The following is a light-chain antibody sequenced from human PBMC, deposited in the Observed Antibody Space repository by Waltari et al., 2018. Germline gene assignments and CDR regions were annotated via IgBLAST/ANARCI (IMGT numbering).Light chain of an antibody. V-gene: IGKV3-20*01. J-gene: IGKJ5*01. CDR2: GAS. Sequence: EIVLTQSPVTLSLSPGERATLSCRASESITTNFIAWYQQKPGQAPRLLIHGASIRATGISCVFSGSGSGTDFTLTISRLEPEDFAVYYCQHYGRSAITFGQGTRLDIK. CDR3: QHYGRSAIT. CDR1: ESITTNF.